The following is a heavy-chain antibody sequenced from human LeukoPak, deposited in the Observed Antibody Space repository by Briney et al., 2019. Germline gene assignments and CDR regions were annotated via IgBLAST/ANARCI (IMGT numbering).Heavy chain of an antibody. CDR3: ARSYYDSSGYFFDP. Sequence: GGSPRLSCAASGFTVSSNYMSWVRQAPGKGLEWVSVIYSGGSTYYADSVKGRFTISRHNSKNTLYLQMNSLRAEDTAVYYCARSYYDSSGYFFDPWGQGTLVTVSS. CDR1: GFTVSSNY. J-gene: IGHJ5*02. D-gene: IGHD3-22*01. CDR2: IYSGGST. V-gene: IGHV3-53*04.